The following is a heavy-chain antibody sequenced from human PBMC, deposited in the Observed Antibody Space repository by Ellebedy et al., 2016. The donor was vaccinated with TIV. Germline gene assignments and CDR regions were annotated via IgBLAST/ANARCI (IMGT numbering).Heavy chain of an antibody. CDR1: GFSLNNIIMG. CDR2: IFSRDEK. V-gene: IGHV2-26*01. Sequence: SGPTLVKPTETLTLTCTVSGFSLNNIIMGVSWFRQPPGKALEWLANIFSRDEKSYSTSLKSRLTISKDTAKSQVVLTMTNLDPVDTATYFCARTLRYCGGDCSYQFDYWGQGTLVPVSS. CDR3: ARTLRYCGGDCSYQFDY. D-gene: IGHD2-21*02. J-gene: IGHJ4*02.